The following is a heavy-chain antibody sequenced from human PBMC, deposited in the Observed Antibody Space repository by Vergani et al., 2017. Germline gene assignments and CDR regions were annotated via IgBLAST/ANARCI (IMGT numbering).Heavy chain of an antibody. CDR1: GFSFSTYS. D-gene: IGHD3-9*01. Sequence: LVESGGGLIQPGGSLRLSCAASGFSFSTYSMNWVRQAPGKGLEWVSGISGSGVSAYYTDSVKGRFTISRDNSKNMLFLQMNNLRTEDTAIYYCAKQYFVAGNYLFNYWCQGTLVTVSS. CDR2: ISGSGVSA. J-gene: IGHJ4*02. V-gene: IGHV3-23*04. CDR3: AKQYFVAGNYLFNY.